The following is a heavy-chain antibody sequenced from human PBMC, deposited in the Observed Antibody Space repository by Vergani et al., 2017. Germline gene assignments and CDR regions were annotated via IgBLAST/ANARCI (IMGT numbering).Heavy chain of an antibody. Sequence: QVQLVESGGGVVQPGRSLRLSCAASGFTFSSYGMHWVRQAPGKGLEWVAVIWYDGSNKYYADSVKGRFTISRDNSKNTLYLQMNSLRAEDTAVYYCARDKGAFDVWGQGTMVTVSS. CDR3: ARDKGAFDV. CDR2: IWYDGSNK. CDR1: GFTFSSYG. V-gene: IGHV3-33*01. J-gene: IGHJ3*01.